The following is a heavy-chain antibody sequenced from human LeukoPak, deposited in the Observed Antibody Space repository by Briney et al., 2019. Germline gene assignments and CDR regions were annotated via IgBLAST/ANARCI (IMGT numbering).Heavy chain of an antibody. CDR1: GVSISSSNSY. V-gene: IGHV4-39*01. CDR3: ARGQARLSWFDP. J-gene: IGHJ5*02. CDR2: IYYSGNT. Sequence: SETLSLTCTVSGVSISSSNSYWGWIRQPPGKGLEWIGSIYYSGNTYYNASLKSQVSISIDTSKNQFSLKLSSVTAADTAVYYCARGQARLSWFDPWGQGTLVTVSS. D-gene: IGHD6-19*01.